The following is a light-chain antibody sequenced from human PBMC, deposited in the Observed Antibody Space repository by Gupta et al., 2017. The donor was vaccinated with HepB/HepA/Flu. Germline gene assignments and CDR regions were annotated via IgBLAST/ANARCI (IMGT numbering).Light chain of an antibody. Sequence: EIVLTQSPGTLSLSPGERATLSCRASQYVNIYLAWYQQKPGQAPRLLIYDASNRATGMPARFSGSGSGTDFTLTISSLEPEDFAVYYCQQRRSWPITFGQGTRMEIK. CDR2: DAS. CDR3: QQRRSWPIT. CDR1: QYVNIY. J-gene: IGKJ5*01. V-gene: IGKV3-11*01.